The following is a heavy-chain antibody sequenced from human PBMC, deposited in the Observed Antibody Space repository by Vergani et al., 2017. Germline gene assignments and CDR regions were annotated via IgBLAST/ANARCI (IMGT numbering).Heavy chain of an antibody. J-gene: IGHJ6*02. V-gene: IGHV3-72*01. D-gene: IGHD6-13*01. Sequence: EVQLVESGGGLVQPGGSLRLSCAASGFTFSDHYMDWVRQAPGKGLEWVGRTRNKANSYTTEYAASVKGRFTISRDDSKNSLYLQMNSLRAEDTAVYYCARLGGSSSWYNYYYYGMDVWGQGTTVTVSS. CDR1: GFTFSDHY. CDR3: ARLGGSSSWYNYYYYGMDV. CDR2: TRNKANSYTT.